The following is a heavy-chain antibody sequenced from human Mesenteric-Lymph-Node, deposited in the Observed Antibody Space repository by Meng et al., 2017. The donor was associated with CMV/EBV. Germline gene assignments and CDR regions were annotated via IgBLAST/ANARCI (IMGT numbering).Heavy chain of an antibody. D-gene: IGHD2-8*01. J-gene: IGHJ3*02. CDR2: IKQDGSEK. CDR1: GLTFRSYS. Sequence: GGSLRLSCAVSGLTFRSYSMNWVRQAPGKGLEWVANIKQDGSEKYYVDSVKGRFTIPRDNAKNSLYLQMNSLRAEDTAVYYCARARRYCTNGVCYADAFDIWGQGTMVTVSS. V-gene: IGHV3-7*01. CDR3: ARARRYCTNGVCYADAFDI.